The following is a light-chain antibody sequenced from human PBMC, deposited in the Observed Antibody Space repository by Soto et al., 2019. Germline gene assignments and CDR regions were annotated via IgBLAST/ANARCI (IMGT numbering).Light chain of an antibody. CDR1: QSVSRN. CDR2: SSS. V-gene: IGKV3D-15*01. J-gene: IGKJ1*01. CDR3: QQYDDWQT. Sequence: EIVLTQSPATLSVSPGERATLSCRASQSVSRNLAWYQQKPGQAPRLLIYSSSTRATGIPARFSGSASGTEFTLNISSLQSEDFAVYYCQQYDDWQTFGQGTKVEI.